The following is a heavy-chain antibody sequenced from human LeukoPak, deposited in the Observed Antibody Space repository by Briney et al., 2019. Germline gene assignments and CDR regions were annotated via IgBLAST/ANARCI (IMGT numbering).Heavy chain of an antibody. CDR2: INSDGSSI. Sequence: GGSLRLSCAASGFTLSSNWMHWVRQAPGKGLVWVSHINSDGSSISYADSVKGRFTISRDNAKNTLYLQMNSRRAGDTAVFYCTGTYGGVIPFDLWGRGTLVTVSS. J-gene: IGHJ2*01. CDR1: GFTLSSNW. D-gene: IGHD4-23*01. V-gene: IGHV3-74*01. CDR3: TGTYGGVIPFDL.